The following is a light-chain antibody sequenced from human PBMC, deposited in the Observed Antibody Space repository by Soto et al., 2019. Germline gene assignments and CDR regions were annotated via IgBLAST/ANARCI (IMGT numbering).Light chain of an antibody. CDR2: DAS. V-gene: IGKV1-33*01. CDR3: QQYDNLPLT. Sequence: DIQMTQSPSTLSASVGERVTITCRASQSVTNWLAWYQQKPGKAPKLLIYDASNLETGVPSRFSGSGSGTDFTFTISSLQPEDIATYYCQQYDNLPLTFGGGTKVDIK. J-gene: IGKJ4*01. CDR1: QSVTNW.